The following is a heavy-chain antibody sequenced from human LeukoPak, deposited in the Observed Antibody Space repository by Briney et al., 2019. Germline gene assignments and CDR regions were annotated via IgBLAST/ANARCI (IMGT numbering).Heavy chain of an antibody. CDR3: ARDTPTTVGFDY. Sequence: PSQTLSLTCTVSGGSISSGDYYWSWIRQPPGKGLEWIGYIYYSGSTYYNPSLKSRVTISVDTSKNQFSLKVSSVTAADTAVYYCARDTPTTVGFDYWGQGTLVTVSS. J-gene: IGHJ4*02. CDR2: IYYSGST. D-gene: IGHD4-17*01. CDR1: GGSISSGDYY. V-gene: IGHV4-30-4*08.